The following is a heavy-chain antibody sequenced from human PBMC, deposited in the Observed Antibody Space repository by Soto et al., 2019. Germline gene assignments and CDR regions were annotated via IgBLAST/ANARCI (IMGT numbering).Heavy chain of an antibody. Sequence: ASVKVSCKASGYTFTSYYMHWVRQAPGQGLEWMGIINPSGGSTSYAQKFQGRVTMTRDTSTSTVYMGPSSLRSEDTAVYYCARIKISSKPIYYYYYGMDVWGQGTTVTVSS. CDR3: ARIKISSKPIYYYYYGMDV. CDR1: GYTFTSYY. D-gene: IGHD6-6*01. J-gene: IGHJ6*02. V-gene: IGHV1-46*01. CDR2: INPSGGST.